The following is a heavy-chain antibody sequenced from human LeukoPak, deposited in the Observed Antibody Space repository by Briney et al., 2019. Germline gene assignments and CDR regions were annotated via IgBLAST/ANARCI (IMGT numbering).Heavy chain of an antibody. D-gene: IGHD3-10*01. CDR2: IYHSGSI. CDR3: ARVLYYYGSASPYYFDY. J-gene: IGHJ4*02. V-gene: IGHV4-38-2*02. Sequence: PSETLSLTCTASGYSISSGCYWGWIRQPPGKGLEWIGSIYHSGSIYYNTSLKSRVTISVDTSKNQFSLKLNSVTAADTAVYYCARVLYYYGSASPYYFDYWGQGTLVTASS. CDR1: GYSISSGCY.